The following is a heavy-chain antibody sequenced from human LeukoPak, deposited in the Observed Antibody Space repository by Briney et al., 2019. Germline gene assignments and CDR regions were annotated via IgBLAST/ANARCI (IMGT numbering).Heavy chain of an antibody. J-gene: IGHJ6*03. CDR3: ARERGGGGFGVVIKRSYYYMDV. CDR1: GYTFTGYY. D-gene: IGHD3-3*01. Sequence: ASVKVSCKASGYTFTGYYIHWVRQAPGQGLEWMGWINPNTGGTNYAQTFQGRVTMTRDTSISTAYKELSSLRSDDTAFYYCARERGGGGFGVVIKRSYYYMDVWGKGTTVTVSS. V-gene: IGHV1-2*02. CDR2: INPNTGGT.